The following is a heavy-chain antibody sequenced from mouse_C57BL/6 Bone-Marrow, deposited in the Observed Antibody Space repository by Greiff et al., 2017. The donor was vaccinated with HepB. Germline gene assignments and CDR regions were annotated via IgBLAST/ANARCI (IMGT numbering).Heavy chain of an antibody. D-gene: IGHD2-4*01. V-gene: IGHV1-19*01. CDR3: ARWGDYDVFDY. J-gene: IGHJ2*01. Sequence: EVKVVESGPVLVKPGASVKMSCKASGYTFTDYYMNWVKQSHGKSLEWIGVINPYNGGTSYNQKFKGKATLTVDKSSSTAYMELNSLTSEDSSVYYCARWGDYDVFDYWGQGTTLTVSS. CDR1: GYTFTDYY. CDR2: INPYNGGT.